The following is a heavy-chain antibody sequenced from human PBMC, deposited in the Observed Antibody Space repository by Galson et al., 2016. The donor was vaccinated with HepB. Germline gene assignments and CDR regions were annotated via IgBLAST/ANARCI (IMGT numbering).Heavy chain of an antibody. CDR2: IWHDGSNK. Sequence: SLRLSCAASGFTFSSYGMHWVRQAPGKGLEWVALIWHDGSNKYYIDSVKGRFTISRDNSRDTLYLQMDSLRAEDTAVYYCARGEEEAAMVPFDYWGQGTLVTVSS. CDR3: ARGEEEAAMVPFDY. J-gene: IGHJ4*02. CDR1: GFTFSSYG. D-gene: IGHD5-18*01. V-gene: IGHV3-33*01.